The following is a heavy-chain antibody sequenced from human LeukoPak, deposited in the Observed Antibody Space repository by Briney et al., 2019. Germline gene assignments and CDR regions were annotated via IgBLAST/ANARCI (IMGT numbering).Heavy chain of an antibody. Sequence: SETLSLTCTVSGGSISSYYWSWIRQPPGKGLEWIGYIYYSGSTNYNPSLKSRVTISVDTSKNQFSLKLSSVTAADTAVYYCARGVSQAAAGYYYYYGMDVWGQGTTVTASS. CDR1: GGSISSYY. D-gene: IGHD6-13*01. CDR2: IYYSGST. J-gene: IGHJ6*02. V-gene: IGHV4-59*01. CDR3: ARGVSQAAAGYYYYYGMDV.